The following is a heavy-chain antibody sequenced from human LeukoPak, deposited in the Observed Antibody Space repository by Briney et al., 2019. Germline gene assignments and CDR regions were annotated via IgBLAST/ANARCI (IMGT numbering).Heavy chain of an antibody. Sequence: GASVKVSCKASGGTFISYAISWVRQAPGQGLEWMGWINPNSGGTNYAQKFQGRVTMTRDTSISTAYMELSRLRSDDTAVYYCARGLVVVVPAAFNWFDPWGQGTLVTVSS. D-gene: IGHD2-2*01. J-gene: IGHJ5*02. CDR3: ARGLVVVVPAAFNWFDP. V-gene: IGHV1-2*02. CDR2: INPNSGGT. CDR1: GGTFISYA.